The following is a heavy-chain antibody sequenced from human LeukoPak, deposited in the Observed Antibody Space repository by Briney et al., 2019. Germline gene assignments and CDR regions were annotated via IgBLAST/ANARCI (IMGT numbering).Heavy chain of an antibody. CDR1: GGTFSSYA. Sequence: SVKVSCKASGGTFSSYAISWVRQAPGQGLEWMGGIIPIFGTANYAQKFQGGVTITTDESTSTAYIELSSLRSEDTAVHYCARAPIVVVPAAMGGLFDYWGQGTLVTVSS. D-gene: IGHD2-2*01. CDR3: ARAPIVVVPAAMGGLFDY. CDR2: IIPIFGTA. V-gene: IGHV1-69*05. J-gene: IGHJ4*02.